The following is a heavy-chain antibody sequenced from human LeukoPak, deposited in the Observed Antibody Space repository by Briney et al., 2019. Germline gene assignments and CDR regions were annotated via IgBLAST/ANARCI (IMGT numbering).Heavy chain of an antibody. CDR1: GFTFSSYG. D-gene: IGHD3-16*01. Sequence: GGSLRLSCAASGFTFSSYGMQWVRQAPGKGLEWVAVIWYDGSNKYYADSVEGRFTISRDNSKSTLYLEMNSLRVEDTAVYYCARGVSDSFDIWGQGTMVTVSS. J-gene: IGHJ3*02. CDR3: ARGVSDSFDI. CDR2: IWYDGSNK. V-gene: IGHV3-33*01.